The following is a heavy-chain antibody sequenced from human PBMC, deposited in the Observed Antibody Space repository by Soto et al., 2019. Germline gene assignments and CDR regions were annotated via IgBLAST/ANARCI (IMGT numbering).Heavy chain of an antibody. J-gene: IGHJ4*02. Sequence: QVNLVESGGGVVQPGRSLRLSCEASGFTLSSYGMHWVRQAPGKGLEWVAALSKEGNNKYYADSVKGRFTISKDNSKNTLYVQMNSLSAEDTAVYYCAKGRGGWSFDYWGQGTLVTVSS. CDR3: AKGRGGWSFDY. CDR1: GFTLSSYG. CDR2: LSKEGNNK. D-gene: IGHD6-19*01. V-gene: IGHV3-30*18.